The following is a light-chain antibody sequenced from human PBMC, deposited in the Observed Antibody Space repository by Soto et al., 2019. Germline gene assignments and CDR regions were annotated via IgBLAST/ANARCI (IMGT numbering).Light chain of an antibody. V-gene: IGLV2-14*01. Sequence: QSVLTQPASVSGSPGQSITISCTGTSSDVGGYDYVSWYQIHPGKAPKLMVFEVSNRPSGVSYRFSGSKSGNTASLTISGFQAEDEADYFCSSYSLSTAYLFGTGTKVTVL. CDR1: SSDVGGYDY. CDR3: SSYSLSTAYL. CDR2: EVS. J-gene: IGLJ1*01.